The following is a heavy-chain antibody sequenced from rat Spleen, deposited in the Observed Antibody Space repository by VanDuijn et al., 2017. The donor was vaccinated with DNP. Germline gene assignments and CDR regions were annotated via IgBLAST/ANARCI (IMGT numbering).Heavy chain of an antibody. CDR1: GFSLTNYH. D-gene: IGHD1-4*01. Sequence: QVHLRESGPGLVQPSQTLSLTCTVSGFSLTNYHVHWIRQPPGKGLAWVGIMWSDGDTSYNSTLKSRLSISRDTSKSQVFFEMNSLQTADTATYYCARDGYPGMDYWGQGVMVTVSS. CDR2: MWSDGDT. J-gene: IGHJ2*01. CDR3: ARDGYPGMDY. V-gene: IGHV2-32*01.